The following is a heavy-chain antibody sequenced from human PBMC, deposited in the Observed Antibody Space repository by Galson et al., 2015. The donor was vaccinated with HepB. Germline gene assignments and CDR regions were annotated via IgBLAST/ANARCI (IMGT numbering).Heavy chain of an antibody. J-gene: IGHJ6*02. CDR1: GFTFSSYA. Sequence: SLRLSCAASGFTFSSYAMSWVRQAPGKGLEWVSAISGSGGSTYYADSVKGRFTISRDNSKNTLYLQMNSLRAEDTAVYYCAKGPVRRCTNGVCSGYYYYGMDVWGQGTTVTVSS. V-gene: IGHV3-23*01. D-gene: IGHD2-8*01. CDR3: AKGPVRRCTNGVCSGYYYYGMDV. CDR2: ISGSGGST.